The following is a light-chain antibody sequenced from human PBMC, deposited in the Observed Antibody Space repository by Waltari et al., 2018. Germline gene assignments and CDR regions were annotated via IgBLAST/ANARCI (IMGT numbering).Light chain of an antibody. CDR1: SSNIGGNF. J-gene: IGLJ3*02. V-gene: IGLV1-47*01. CDR3: AAWDDNLTGPL. CDR2: KNN. Sequence: SVLTQPPSASGTPGQTVTIPCSGSSSNIGGNFVYWYQQLPGMAPQLLIYKNNQRPSGVPDRVSGSKSGTSASLAISGLRSDDEAEYYCAAWDDNLTGPLFGGGTKVTVL.